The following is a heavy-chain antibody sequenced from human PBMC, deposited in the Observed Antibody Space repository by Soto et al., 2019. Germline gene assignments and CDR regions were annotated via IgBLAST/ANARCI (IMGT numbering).Heavy chain of an antibody. CDR2: IDVGGGGR. J-gene: IGHJ4*02. V-gene: IGHV3-23*01. D-gene: IGHD1-1*01. Sequence: EVQLLESGGGLGQPGGSLRLSCAISGSTFGYSAMRWVRQAPGEGLEWVSTIDVGGGGRYYADSVKGRFTVSRDNSKNTLSLQRTSLRAEDTALYYCANVSGYNWEDRAYLEYWGQGTLVTVSS. CDR3: ANVSGYNWEDRAYLEY. CDR1: GSTFGYSA.